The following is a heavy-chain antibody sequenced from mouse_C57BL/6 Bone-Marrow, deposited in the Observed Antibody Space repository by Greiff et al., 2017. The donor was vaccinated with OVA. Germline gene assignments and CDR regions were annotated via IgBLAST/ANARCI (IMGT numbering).Heavy chain of an antibody. J-gene: IGHJ4*01. CDR3: ARRRIYYDYDEGWAMDY. CDR1: GFTFSSYG. Sequence: EVNVVESGGDLVKPGGSLKLSCAASGFTFSSYGMSWVRQTPDKRLEWVATISSGGSYTYYPDSVKGRFTISRDNAKNTLYLQMSSLKSEDTAMYYCARRRIYYDYDEGWAMDYWGQGTSVTVSS. D-gene: IGHD2-4*01. CDR2: ISSGGSYT. V-gene: IGHV5-6*02.